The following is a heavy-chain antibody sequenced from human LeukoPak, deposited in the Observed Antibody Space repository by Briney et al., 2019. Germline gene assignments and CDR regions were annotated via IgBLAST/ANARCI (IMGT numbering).Heavy chain of an antibody. V-gene: IGHV3-23*01. J-gene: IGHJ4*02. CDR2: ISGSGGST. CDR3: AKELYYDILTGYYRPDY. Sequence: GGSVRLSCAASGFTFSSYAMSWVRQAPGKGLEWVSAISGSGGSTYYADSVKGRFTISRDNSKNTLYLQMNSLRAEDTAVYYCAKELYYDILTGYYRPDYWGQGTLDTVSS. D-gene: IGHD3-9*01. CDR1: GFTFSSYA.